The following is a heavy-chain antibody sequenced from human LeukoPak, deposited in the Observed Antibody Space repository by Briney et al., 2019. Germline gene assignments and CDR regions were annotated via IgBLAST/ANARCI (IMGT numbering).Heavy chain of an antibody. J-gene: IGHJ4*02. Sequence: SETLSLTCAVSGGSISSSNWWSWVRQPPGKGLEWIGEIYHSGSTNYNPSLKSRVTISVDTSKNQFSLKLSSVTAADTAVYYCARRYCSGGSCYFDYWGQGTLVTVSS. V-gene: IGHV4-4*02. CDR3: ARRYCSGGSCYFDY. CDR2: IYHSGST. CDR1: GGSISSSNW. D-gene: IGHD2-15*01.